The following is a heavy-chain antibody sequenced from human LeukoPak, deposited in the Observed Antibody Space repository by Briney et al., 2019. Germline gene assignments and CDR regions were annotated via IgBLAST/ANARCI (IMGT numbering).Heavy chain of an antibody. D-gene: IGHD5-18*01. CDR1: GVTVSSNY. CDR2: LYSGGNT. J-gene: IGHJ4*02. Sequence: PGGSLRLSCAASGVTVSSNYMNWVRQAPGKGLEWVSILYSGGNTYYADSVKGRFTISRDNSKNTLYLQMNGLRAEDTAVYYCARQQDTTNPGYWGQGTLVTVSS. V-gene: IGHV3-66*04. CDR3: ARQQDTTNPGY.